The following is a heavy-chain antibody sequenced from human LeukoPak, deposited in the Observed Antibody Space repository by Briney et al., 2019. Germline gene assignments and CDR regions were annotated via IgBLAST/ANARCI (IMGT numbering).Heavy chain of an antibody. D-gene: IGHD3-3*01. CDR1: GGSIRSYY. V-gene: IGHV3-15*01. CDR3: TTVLRFLFDY. CDR2: IKSKTDGGTT. J-gene: IGHJ4*02. Sequence: PSETLSLTCSVSGGSIRSYYWSWIRQPPGKGLEWVGRIKSKTDGGTTDYAAPVKGRFTISRDDSKNTLYLQMNSLKTEDTAVYYCTTVLRFLFDYWGQGTLVTVSP.